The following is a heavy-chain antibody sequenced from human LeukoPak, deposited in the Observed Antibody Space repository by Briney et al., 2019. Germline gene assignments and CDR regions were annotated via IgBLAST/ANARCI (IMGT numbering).Heavy chain of an antibody. V-gene: IGHV3-30-3*01. CDR2: ISYDGSKK. CDR3: ARDRSGTYSADY. J-gene: IGHJ4*02. Sequence: PGRSLRLSCAASGCTLTNYGMHWVRQAPGKGLEWVAIISYDGSKKYYADSVNGRFTISRDISKNTLYLQINSLRAEDTAVYYCARDRSGTYSADYWGQGTLVTVSS. D-gene: IGHD3-10*01. CDR1: GCTLTNYG.